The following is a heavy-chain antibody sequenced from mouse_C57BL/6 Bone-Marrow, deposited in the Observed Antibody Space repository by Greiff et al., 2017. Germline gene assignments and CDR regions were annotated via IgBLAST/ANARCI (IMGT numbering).Heavy chain of an antibody. D-gene: IGHD1-1*01. CDR1: GFTFSDYY. Sequence: EVKLVESGGGLVQPGGSLKLSCAASGFTFSDYYMYWVRQTPEKRLEWVAYISNGGGSTYYPDTVKGRFTISRDNAKNTLYLQMSRLKSEDTAMYYCAREIYYGSSPYAMDYWGQGTSVTVSS. CDR3: AREIYYGSSPYAMDY. J-gene: IGHJ4*01. V-gene: IGHV5-12*01. CDR2: ISNGGGST.